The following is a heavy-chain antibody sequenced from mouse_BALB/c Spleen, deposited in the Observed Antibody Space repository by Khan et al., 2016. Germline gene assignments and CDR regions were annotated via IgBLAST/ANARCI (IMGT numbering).Heavy chain of an antibody. V-gene: IGHV2-6-7*01. J-gene: IGHJ4*01. CDR1: GFSLTGYG. D-gene: IGHD1-1*02. CDR3: ARVWGDY. CDR2: IWGDGST. Sequence: QVQLKESGPGLVVPSQSLSITCTVSGFSLTGYGVNWVRQPPGKGLEWLGMIWGDGSTDYNSDLKSRLSISKDNSKSQVFLKMNSLETEDTARYYCARVWGDYWGQGTSVTVSS.